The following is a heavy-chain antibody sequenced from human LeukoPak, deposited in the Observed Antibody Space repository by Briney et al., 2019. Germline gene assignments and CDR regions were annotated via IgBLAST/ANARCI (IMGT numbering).Heavy chain of an antibody. Sequence: SETLSLTCTVSGGSISSYYWNWIRQPPGKGLEWIGHIYYSGSTDYNPSLKSRVSISADTSKNQFSLKMTSVTAADTAVYYCAREPGETDEGFEYWGQGTLVTVSS. D-gene: IGHD1-14*01. J-gene: IGHJ4*02. CDR1: GGSISSYY. V-gene: IGHV4-59*01. CDR2: IYYSGST. CDR3: AREPGETDEGFEY.